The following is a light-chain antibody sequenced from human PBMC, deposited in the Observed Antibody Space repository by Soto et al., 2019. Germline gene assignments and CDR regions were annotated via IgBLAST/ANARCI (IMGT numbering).Light chain of an antibody. Sequence: QSVLTQPASVSGSPGQSITICCTGTNSDVGGYNYVSWYQQHPGKAPKLIIYEVSNRPSGVSNRFSGSKSGNTASLTISGLQAEDEADYYCTSYRRTSTLVFGGGTKLTVL. CDR1: NSDVGGYNY. V-gene: IGLV2-14*01. J-gene: IGLJ3*02. CDR3: TSYRRTSTLV. CDR2: EVS.